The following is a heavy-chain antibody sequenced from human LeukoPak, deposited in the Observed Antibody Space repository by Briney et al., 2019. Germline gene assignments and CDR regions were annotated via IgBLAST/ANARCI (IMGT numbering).Heavy chain of an antibody. J-gene: IGHJ4*02. CDR1: GLSISGQW. CDR2: ISSSGSTM. D-gene: IGHD2/OR15-2a*01. CDR3: ASAFDFLFDC. V-gene: IGHV3-48*04. Sequence: GESLRLSCVASGLSISGQWMNWVRQAPGRGLEWVSYISSSGSTMYYADSVKGRFTISRDNAKNALYLQMNSLRAEDTALYYCASAFDFLFDCWGQGTLVTVSS.